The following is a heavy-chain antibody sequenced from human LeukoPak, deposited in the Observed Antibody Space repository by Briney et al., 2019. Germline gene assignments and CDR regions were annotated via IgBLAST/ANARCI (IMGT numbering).Heavy chain of an antibody. Sequence: GGSLLLSCDASGLTFSSYGMRWGRPAPGKGLQWVSAITGDGTTTYYAHSVKGRFTISRDNSKNMLYLQMSSLRAEDTAVYYCAKMQGYFDYWGQGTLVPVSS. CDR1: GLTFSSYG. J-gene: IGHJ4*02. CDR2: ITGDGTTT. V-gene: IGHV3-23*01. CDR3: AKMQGYFDY.